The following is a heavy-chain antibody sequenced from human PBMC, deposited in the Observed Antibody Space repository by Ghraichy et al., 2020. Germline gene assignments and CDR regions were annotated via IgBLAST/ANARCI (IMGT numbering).Heavy chain of an antibody. J-gene: IGHJ1*01. CDR3: AGAFDSSGYYPEYFQH. D-gene: IGHD3-22*01. Sequence: LSLTCAASGFTFSSYWMSWVRQAPGKGLELVANIKQDGSEKYYVDSVKGRFTISRDNAKNSLYLQMNSLRAEDTAVYYCAGAFDSSGYYPEYFQHWGQGTLVTVSS. CDR2: IKQDGSEK. CDR1: GFTFSSYW. V-gene: IGHV3-7*03.